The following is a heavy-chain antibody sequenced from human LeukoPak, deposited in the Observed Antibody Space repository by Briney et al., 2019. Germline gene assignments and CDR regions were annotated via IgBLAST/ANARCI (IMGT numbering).Heavy chain of an antibody. V-gene: IGHV4-30-4*01. CDR2: IYYSGST. CDR1: GGSISSGDYY. J-gene: IGHJ4*02. CDR3: ARGPNYVWGSYRYFDY. Sequence: SETLSLTCTVSGGSISSGDYYRSWIRQPPGKGLEWIGYIYYSGSTSYNPSLKSRVTISVSTSKNQFSLKLSSVTAADTAVYYCARGPNYVWGSYRYFDYWGQGTLVTVSS. D-gene: IGHD3-16*02.